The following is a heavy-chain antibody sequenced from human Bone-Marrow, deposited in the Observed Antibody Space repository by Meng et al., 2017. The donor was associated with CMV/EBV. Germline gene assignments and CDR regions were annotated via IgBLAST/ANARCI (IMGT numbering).Heavy chain of an antibody. D-gene: IGHD3-3*01. CDR2: INSDGSST. Sequence: GESLKISCAASGFTFSSYWMHWVRQAPGKGLVWVSRINSDGSSTSYADSVKGRFTISRDNAKNTLYPQMNSLRAEDTAVYYCARMVRNVWSGYSFDYWGQGTLVTVSS. CDR1: GFTFSSYW. V-gene: IGHV3-74*01. J-gene: IGHJ4*02. CDR3: ARMVRNVWSGYSFDY.